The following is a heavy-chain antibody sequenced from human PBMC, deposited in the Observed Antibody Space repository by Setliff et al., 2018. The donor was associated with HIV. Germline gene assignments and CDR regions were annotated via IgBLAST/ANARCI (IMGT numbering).Heavy chain of an antibody. J-gene: IGHJ4*02. CDR1: AYSIRNGYY. D-gene: IGHD6-19*01. CDR3: ARETIRSGHPSEAGFDF. Sequence: SETLSLTCTVSAYSIRNGYYWGWIRQSPGKGLEWIGTLYYDGNTYYNPSLKSQVTMSVDTSKNQFSPNLNSVTAADTAVYYCARETIRSGHPSEAGFDFWGQGALVTVSS. V-gene: IGHV4-38-2*02. CDR2: LYYDGNT.